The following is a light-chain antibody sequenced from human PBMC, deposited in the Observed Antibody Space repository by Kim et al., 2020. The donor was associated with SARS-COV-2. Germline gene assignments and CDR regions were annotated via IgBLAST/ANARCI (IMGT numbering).Light chain of an antibody. V-gene: IGKV3-15*01. Sequence: VSPGERVTLSCRASQSISSSVAWYQQKPGQAPGLLIYAASTRATAIPARFSGSGSGTQFTLTISSLQSEDFAVYYCQQYSNWPRTFGQGTKVDIK. CDR3: QQYSNWPRT. CDR1: QSISSS. J-gene: IGKJ1*01. CDR2: AAS.